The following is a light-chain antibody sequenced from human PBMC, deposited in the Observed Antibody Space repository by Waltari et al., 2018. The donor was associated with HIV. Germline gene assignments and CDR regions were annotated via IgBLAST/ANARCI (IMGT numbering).Light chain of an antibody. V-gene: IGKV3-20*01. CDR1: QSVGSNY. CDR2: GAS. CDR3: QQYGSSPLFT. J-gene: IGKJ3*01. Sequence: EIVLTQSPGTLSLSPWESATLSCRASQSVGSNYLAWYQQKPGQAPRLLIYGASSRATGIPDRFSGSGSGTDFTLTISRLEPEDFAVYYCQQYGSSPLFTFGPGTKVDIK.